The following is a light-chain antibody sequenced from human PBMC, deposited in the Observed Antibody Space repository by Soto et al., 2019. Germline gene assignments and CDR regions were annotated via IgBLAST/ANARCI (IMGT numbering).Light chain of an antibody. V-gene: IGKV3-20*01. Sequence: EIVLTQSPGTLSLSPGERATLSCRASQSVSSSYLAWYQKKPGQAPRLLIYGASSRATGIPDRFSGSGSGTDFTLTISRLEPEDFAVYYCQQYDTSPRTSGQGTKPEIK. CDR3: QQYDTSPRT. J-gene: IGKJ2*01. CDR2: GAS. CDR1: QSVSSSY.